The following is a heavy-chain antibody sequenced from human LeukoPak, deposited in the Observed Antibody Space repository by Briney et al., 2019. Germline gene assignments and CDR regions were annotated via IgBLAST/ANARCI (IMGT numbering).Heavy chain of an antibody. V-gene: IGHV4-4*02. CDR2: IYHSGST. CDR3: TRDRSSSL. D-gene: IGHD6-13*01. J-gene: IGHJ4*02. CDR1: GGSISSSNW. Sequence: SETLSLTCAVSGGSISSSNWWSWVRQPPGKGLEWIGEIYHSGSTNYNPSLKSRVTTSVDKSNNQFSLKLSSVTAADTAVYYCTRDRSSSLWGQGTLVTVSS.